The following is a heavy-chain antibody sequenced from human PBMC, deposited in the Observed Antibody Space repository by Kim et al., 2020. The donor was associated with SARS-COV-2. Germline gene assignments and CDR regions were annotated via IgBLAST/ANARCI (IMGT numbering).Heavy chain of an antibody. Sequence: GGSLRLSCAASGFAFSTYGMHWVRQAPGRGLEWVAGISDDGNERFYGDSVKGRFTISRESSKNILFLQMNSLRADDTAVYYCAKGTHGSSYSATEYWGQG. CDR2: ISDDGNER. CDR1: GFAFSTYG. D-gene: IGHD2-21*01. V-gene: IGHV3-30*18. CDR3: AKGTHGSSYSATEY. J-gene: IGHJ4*02.